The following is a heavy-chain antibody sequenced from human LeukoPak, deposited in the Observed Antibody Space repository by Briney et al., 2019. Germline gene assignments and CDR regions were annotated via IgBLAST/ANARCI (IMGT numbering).Heavy chain of an antibody. Sequence: GGSLRLSCAASGFTFSSYAMHWVRQAPGKGLEWVAVISYDGSNKYYADSVKGRFTISRDNSKNTLYLQMNSLRAEDTAVYYCARDKHYYDGQNFDYWGQGTLVTVSS. D-gene: IGHD3-22*01. CDR3: ARDKHYYDGQNFDY. J-gene: IGHJ4*02. V-gene: IGHV3-30-3*01. CDR2: ISYDGSNK. CDR1: GFTFSSYA.